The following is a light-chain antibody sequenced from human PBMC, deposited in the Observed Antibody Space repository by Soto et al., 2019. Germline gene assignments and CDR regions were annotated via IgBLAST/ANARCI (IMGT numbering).Light chain of an antibody. CDR2: DAS. CDR1: QNVSTY. V-gene: IGKV3-11*01. J-gene: IGKJ3*01. Sequence: EIVLTQSPATLSLSPGERVTLSCRASQNVSTYLAWYQQKPGQAPRLLIYDASDRATGIPARFRGSGSGTDCTPTISSPEPEDAAEYYCQQRNDWLTFGPGTKVDIK. CDR3: QQRNDWLT.